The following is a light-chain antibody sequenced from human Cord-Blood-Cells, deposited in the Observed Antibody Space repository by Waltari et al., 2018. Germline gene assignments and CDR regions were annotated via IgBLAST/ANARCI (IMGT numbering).Light chain of an antibody. CDR3: QQSYSTPYT. V-gene: IGKV1-39*01. CDR2: AAS. J-gene: IGKJ2*01. CDR1: QSISSY. Sequence: DIQMTQSPYSLSASVGDSVTITCRASQSISSYLNWYQKKPGKAPKLLIYAASSLQSGVPSRFSGSGSGTDFTLTISSLQPEDFATYYCQQSYSTPYTFGQGTKLEIK.